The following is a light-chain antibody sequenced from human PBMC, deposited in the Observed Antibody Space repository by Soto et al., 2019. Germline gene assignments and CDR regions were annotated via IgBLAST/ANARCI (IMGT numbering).Light chain of an antibody. V-gene: IGLV1-40*01. CDR2: GNN. Sequence: QSVLTQPPSVSGAPGQRVTISCAGSSSNIGAGYEVHWYQQLPGTAPKLLIYGNNNRPSGVPDRFSGSKSGTSASLVITGLQAEDEADYYCQSYGSSFWVFGGGTKLTVL. J-gene: IGLJ3*02. CDR3: QSYGSSFWV. CDR1: SSNIGAGYE.